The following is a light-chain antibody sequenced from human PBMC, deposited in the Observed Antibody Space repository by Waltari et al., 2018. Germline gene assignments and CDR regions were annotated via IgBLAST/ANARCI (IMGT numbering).Light chain of an antibody. CDR1: QSNIGADFD. CDR3: QSYDTTLSAVV. Sequence: QSVLTQPPSVSGAPGQSVTISCSGTQSNIGADFDVHWYQQVPGTAPKLRLHRVYNRPSGVSDRFSGCKAGASASLVITGLQAEDEAMYYCQSYDTTLSAVVFGGGTRLTV. J-gene: IGLJ2*01. CDR2: RVY. V-gene: IGLV1-40*01.